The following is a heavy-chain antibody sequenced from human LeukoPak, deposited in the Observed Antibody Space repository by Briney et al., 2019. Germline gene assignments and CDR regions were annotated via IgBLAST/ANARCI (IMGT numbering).Heavy chain of an antibody. J-gene: IGHJ2*01. CDR1: GFTFSSYW. D-gene: IGHD3-10*01. Sequence: GGSLRLSCAAPGFTFSSYWMHWVRQAPGKGLVWVSRINTDGSTTSYADSVRGRFTISRDNAENTVYLQMNSLGAEDTALYFCARVNTGNWHFDLWGRGTLVTVSS. CDR3: ARVNTGNWHFDL. V-gene: IGHV3-74*01. CDR2: INTDGSTT.